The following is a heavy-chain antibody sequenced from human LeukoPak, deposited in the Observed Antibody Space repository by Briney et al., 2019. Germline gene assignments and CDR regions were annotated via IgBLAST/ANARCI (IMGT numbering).Heavy chain of an antibody. CDR1: GGSISSGDYY. D-gene: IGHD4-23*01. CDR3: ARDPLQDYGGIYGFDV. CDR2: IYYSGTT. V-gene: IGHV4-30-4*02. Sequence: PSETLSLTCTVSGGSISSGDYYWSWIRQPPGKGLEWIGYIYYSGTTYYNPSLKSRVTISVDTSKNQFSLTLSSVTAADTAVYFCARDPLQDYGGIYGFDVWGQGTMVTVSS. J-gene: IGHJ3*01.